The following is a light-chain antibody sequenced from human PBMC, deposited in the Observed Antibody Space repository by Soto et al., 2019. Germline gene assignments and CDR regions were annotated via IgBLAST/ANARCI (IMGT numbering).Light chain of an antibody. CDR2: GAS. CDR1: QSVTAN. CDR3: QQYKTWVWT. Sequence: EVVMTQSPATLSVSPGEIATLSCRASQSVTANFAWYQQTPGQAPRLLIHGASNRATGIPDRFSGSGFGTELILTSSSLQSEDCAGYYCQQYKTWVWTCGQGTKVEI. V-gene: IGKV3-15*01. J-gene: IGKJ1*01.